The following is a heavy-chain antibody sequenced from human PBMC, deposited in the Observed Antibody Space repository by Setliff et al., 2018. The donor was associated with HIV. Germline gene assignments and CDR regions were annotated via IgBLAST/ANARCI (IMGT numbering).Heavy chain of an antibody. CDR3: ARGDYYGSGSYYDY. Sequence: GASVKVSCKASGYTFANYAMHWVRQAPGQRLEWMGWINAGNGNTKYSQKFQGRVTITRDTSASTAYMELSSLRSEDTAVYYCARGDYYGSGSYYDYWGQGTLVTVSS. J-gene: IGHJ4*02. CDR1: GYTFANYA. CDR2: INAGNGNT. D-gene: IGHD3-10*01. V-gene: IGHV1-3*01.